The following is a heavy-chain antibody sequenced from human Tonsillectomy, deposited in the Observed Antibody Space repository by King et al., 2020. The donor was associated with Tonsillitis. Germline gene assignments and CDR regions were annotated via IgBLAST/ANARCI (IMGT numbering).Heavy chain of an antibody. D-gene: IGHD3-22*01. CDR1: GFTFDDYA. CDR3: AKDMVPYYDSSGYSGAFDI. Sequence: VQLVESGGVVVQPGGSLRLSCAASGFTFDDYAMHWVRQAPGKGLEWVSLISWDGGSTYYADSVKGRFTTSRDNSKNSLYLQMNSLRAEDTALYYCAKDMVPYYDSSGYSGAFDIWGQGTMVTVSS. J-gene: IGHJ3*02. CDR2: ISWDGGST. V-gene: IGHV3-43D*03.